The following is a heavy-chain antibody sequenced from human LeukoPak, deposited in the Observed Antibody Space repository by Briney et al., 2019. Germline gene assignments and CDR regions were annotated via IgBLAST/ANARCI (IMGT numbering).Heavy chain of an antibody. Sequence: SETLSLTCTVSGGSVSSTTYYWSWIRQPPGKGLEWIASINYSGSTYYNPSLKSRVTISVDTYENQFYLKLSSVTAADTAVYYCASTYYFDDSGYSRFDYWGQGTLVTVSS. V-gene: IGHV4-39*01. CDR1: GGSVSSTTYY. J-gene: IGHJ4*02. CDR3: ASTYYFDDSGYSRFDY. CDR2: INYSGST. D-gene: IGHD3-22*01.